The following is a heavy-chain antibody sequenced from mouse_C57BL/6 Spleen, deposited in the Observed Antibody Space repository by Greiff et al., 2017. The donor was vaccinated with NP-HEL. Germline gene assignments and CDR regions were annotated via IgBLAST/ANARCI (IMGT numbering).Heavy chain of an antibody. CDR1: GYAFSSYW. J-gene: IGHJ3*01. CDR3: THLRREAWFAY. Sequence: LVESGAELVKPGASVKISCKASGYAFSSYWMNWVKQRPEQGLEWIGWIDPANGDTEYASKFQGKATITADTSSNTAYLQLSSLTSEDTAVYYCTHLRREAWFAYWGQGTLVTVSA. CDR2: IDPANGDT. D-gene: IGHD2-12*01. V-gene: IGHV14-4*01.